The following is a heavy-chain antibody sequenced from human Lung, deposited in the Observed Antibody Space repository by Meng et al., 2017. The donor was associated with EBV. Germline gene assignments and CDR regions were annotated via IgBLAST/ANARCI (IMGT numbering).Heavy chain of an antibody. V-gene: IGHV7-4-1*02. D-gene: IGHD6-25*01. CDR3: ARDSEAADY. Sequence: QVQLVQSGSELKKPGASGRMSCKASGYTFTTYGMNWARQAPGQGLEWMGWINTNTGKPTYAQGLTGRFVFSLDTSVSTAYLQISSLKAEDTAVYYCARDSEAADYWGHGTLVTVSS. CDR2: INTNTGKP. J-gene: IGHJ4*01. CDR1: GYTFTTYG.